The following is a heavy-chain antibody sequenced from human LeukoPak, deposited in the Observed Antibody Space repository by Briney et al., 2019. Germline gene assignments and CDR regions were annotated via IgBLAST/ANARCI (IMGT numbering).Heavy chain of an antibody. CDR1: GFTFSNAW. Sequence: GGSLRLSCAASGFTFSNAWMSWVRQAPGKGLEWVGRIKSKTGGGTTDYAAPVKGRFTISRDDSKNTLYLQMNSLKTEDTAVYYCTTDFTSVYYFDYWGQGTLVTVSS. CDR2: IKSKTGGGTT. D-gene: IGHD5/OR15-5a*01. CDR3: TTDFTSVYYFDY. V-gene: IGHV3-15*01. J-gene: IGHJ4*02.